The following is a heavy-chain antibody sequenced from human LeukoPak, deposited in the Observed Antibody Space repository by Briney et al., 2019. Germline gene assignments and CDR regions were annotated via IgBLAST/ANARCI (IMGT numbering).Heavy chain of an antibody. CDR2: IIPILGIA. D-gene: IGHD2-2*01. J-gene: IGHJ6*03. V-gene: IGHV1-69*02. Sequence: ASVKVSSKASGGTFSSYTISWVRQAPGQGLEWMGRIIPILGIANYAQKFQGRVTITADKSTSTAYMELSSLRSEDTAVYYCAGELLSDQYYYYYYYMDVWGKGTTVTVSS. CDR3: AGELLSDQYYYYYYYMDV. CDR1: GGTFSSYT.